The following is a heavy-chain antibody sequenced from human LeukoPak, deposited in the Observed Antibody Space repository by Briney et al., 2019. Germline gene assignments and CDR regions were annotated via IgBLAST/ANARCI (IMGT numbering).Heavy chain of an antibody. Sequence: GGSLRLSCAASGFTFSSYGMHWVRQAPGKGLEWVAFIRYDGSNKYYADSVKGRFTISRDNSENTLYLQMKSLRHEDTAVYYCARDWSAAVYAPFDYWGQGTLVTVSS. CDR2: IRYDGSNK. J-gene: IGHJ4*02. D-gene: IGHD5/OR15-5a*01. CDR3: ARDWSAAVYAPFDY. V-gene: IGHV3-30*02. CDR1: GFTFSSYG.